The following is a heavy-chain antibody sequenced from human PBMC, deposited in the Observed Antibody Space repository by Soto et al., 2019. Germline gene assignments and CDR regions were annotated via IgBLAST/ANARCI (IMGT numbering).Heavy chain of an antibody. Sequence: GGSLRLSCKASGLTFSGHWMTWVRQAPGKGLEWEANIKQDGSEKNYVDSVKGRFTISRDNAKNSLFLQMNSLRAADSAVYYCTSRPSGSNYYGVFDYWGQGAPVTVSS. V-gene: IGHV3-7*03. CDR1: GLTFSGHW. J-gene: IGHJ4*02. CDR2: IKQDGSEK. CDR3: TSRPSGSNYYGVFDY. D-gene: IGHD3-22*01.